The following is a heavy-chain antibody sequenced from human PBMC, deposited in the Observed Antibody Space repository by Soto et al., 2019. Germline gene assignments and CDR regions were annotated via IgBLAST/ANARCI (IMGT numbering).Heavy chain of an antibody. CDR3: ARDRSSGSYYYPFDY. Sequence: QVQLVESGGGVVQPGRSLRLSCAASGFTFSSYAMHRVRQAPGKGLEWVAVISYDGSNKYYADSVKGRFTISRDNSKNTLYLQMNSLRAEDTAVYYCARDRSSGSYYYPFDYWGQGTLVTVSS. V-gene: IGHV3-30-3*01. D-gene: IGHD3-10*01. CDR2: ISYDGSNK. J-gene: IGHJ4*02. CDR1: GFTFSSYA.